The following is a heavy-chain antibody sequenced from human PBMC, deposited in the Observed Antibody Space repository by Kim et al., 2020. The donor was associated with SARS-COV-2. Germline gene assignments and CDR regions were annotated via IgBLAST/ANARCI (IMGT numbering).Heavy chain of an antibody. CDR2: INAGNGNT. V-gene: IGHV1-3*01. Sequence: ASVKVSCKASGYTFTSYAMHWVRQAPGQRLEWMGWINAGNGNTKYSQKFQGRVTITRDTSASTAYMELSSLRSEDTAVYYCARRWIQLWPYFDYWGQGTLVTVSS. D-gene: IGHD5-18*01. CDR1: GYTFTSYA. J-gene: IGHJ4*02. CDR3: ARRWIQLWPYFDY.